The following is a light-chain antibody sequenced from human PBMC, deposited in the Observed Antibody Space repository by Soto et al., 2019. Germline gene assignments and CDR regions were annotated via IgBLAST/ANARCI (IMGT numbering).Light chain of an antibody. J-gene: IGLJ1*01. Sequence: QYLLIQPASVSGSPGQSIAISCTGTSSDIVAYNYVSWYRQHPGKAPQLLIYDVNTRPSGVCHRLSGSKSGNTASLTISGLQSEDEADYFCTSCTGSKTLEVFGPGTKVTVL. CDR1: SSDIVAYNY. CDR3: TSCTGSKTLEV. CDR2: DVN. V-gene: IGLV2-14*03.